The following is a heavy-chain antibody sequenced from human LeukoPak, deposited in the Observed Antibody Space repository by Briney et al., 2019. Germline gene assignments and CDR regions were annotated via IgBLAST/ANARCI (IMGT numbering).Heavy chain of an antibody. CDR1: GYTFTNYA. CDR3: ARVSGQGFLDFDY. CDR2: IIPFFGTA. D-gene: IGHD3-3*01. J-gene: IGHJ4*02. Sequence: SVKVSCKASGYTFTNYAMNWVRQAPGQGLEWMGGIIPFFGTANYAQKFQGRVTITTDESTSTAYMEVSSLRSEDTAVYYCARVSGQGFLDFDYWGQGTLVTVSS. V-gene: IGHV1-69*05.